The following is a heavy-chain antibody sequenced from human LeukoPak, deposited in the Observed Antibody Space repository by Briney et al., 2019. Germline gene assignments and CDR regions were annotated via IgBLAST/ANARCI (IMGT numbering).Heavy chain of an antibody. V-gene: IGHV5-51*01. D-gene: IGHD5-12*01. J-gene: IGHJ4*02. CDR1: GYSFTSYW. Sequence: GESLRISCKGSGYSFTSYWIGWVRQMPGKGLEWMGIIYPGDSDTRYSPSFQGQVTISADKSISTAYLQWSSLKASDTAMYYCASSSGYDYDGFDYWGQGTLVTVSS. CDR3: ASSSGYDYDGFDY. CDR2: IYPGDSDT.